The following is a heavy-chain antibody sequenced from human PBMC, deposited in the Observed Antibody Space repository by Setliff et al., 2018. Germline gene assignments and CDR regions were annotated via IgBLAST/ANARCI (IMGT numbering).Heavy chain of an antibody. CDR1: GGTFSYYH. CDR2: INHRGST. CDR3: ARGRNIAARLLDS. V-gene: IGHV4-34*01. Sequence: PSETLSLTCVASGGTFSYYHWTWVRQTPGKGLEWIGEINHRGSTNYNPSLKSRVTISIDTSRDQFSLKLISMIAADTAVYYCARGRNIAARLLDSWGQGTLVTVSS. D-gene: IGHD6-6*01. J-gene: IGHJ4*02.